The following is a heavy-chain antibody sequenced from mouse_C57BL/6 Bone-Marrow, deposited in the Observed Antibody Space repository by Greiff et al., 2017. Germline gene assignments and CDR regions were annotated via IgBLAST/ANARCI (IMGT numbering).Heavy chain of an antibody. D-gene: IGHD2-5*01. CDR2: IYPGSGST. CDR3: ARPYYSNYWYFDV. V-gene: IGHV1-55*01. Sequence: VQLQQPGAELVKPGASVKMSCKASGYTFTSYWITWVKQRPGQGLEWIGDIYPGSGSTNYTEKFKSKATLTVDTSSSTAYSQLSSLTSEDSAVYYWARPYYSNYWYFDVWGTGTTVTVSS. CDR1: GYTFTSYW. J-gene: IGHJ1*03.